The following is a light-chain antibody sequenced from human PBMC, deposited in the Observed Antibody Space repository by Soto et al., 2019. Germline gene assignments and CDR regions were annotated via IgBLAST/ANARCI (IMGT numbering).Light chain of an antibody. J-gene: IGLJ1*01. CDR3: GTWDSSLSAHV. CDR1: SSNIGNNY. Sequence: QSVLTQPLSASGAPGQRVTISCSGSSSNIGNNYVSWYQQLPGTAPKLLIYDNNKRPSGIPDRFSGSKSGTSATLGITGLQTGDEADYYCGTWDSSLSAHVFGTGTKV. CDR2: DNN. V-gene: IGLV1-51*01.